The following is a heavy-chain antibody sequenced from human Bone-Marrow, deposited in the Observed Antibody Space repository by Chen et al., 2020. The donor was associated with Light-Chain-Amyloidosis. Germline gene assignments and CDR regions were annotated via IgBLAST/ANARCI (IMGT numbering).Heavy chain of an antibody. CDR3: ARYVGDTFYFDY. J-gene: IGHJ4*02. CDR2: IHHSGVT. CDR1: ACSVTSNYY. V-gene: IGHV4-38-2*02. D-gene: IGHD3-10*02. Sequence: QVQLQESGPGLVKPAEPLSPTCTVSACSVTSNYYWSWLRQPPGTGVEWVATIHHSGVTYRNPSFGSRVTISVDTSNNQFSLRLNSVTATDTAVYYCARYVGDTFYFDYWGQGMLVTVSS.